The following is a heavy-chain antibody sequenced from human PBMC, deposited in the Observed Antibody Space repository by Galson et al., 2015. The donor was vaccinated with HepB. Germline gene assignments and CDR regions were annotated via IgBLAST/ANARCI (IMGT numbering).Heavy chain of an antibody. J-gene: IGHJ5*02. D-gene: IGHD2-15*01. CDR3: ARAYCSGGSCYLRATPRSRFDP. Sequence: QSGAEVKKPGASAKVSCKASGYTFTSYGISWVRQAPGQGLEWMGWISAYNGNTNYAQKLQGRVTMTTDTSTSTAYMELRSLRSDDTAVYYCARAYCSGGSCYLRATPRSRFDPWGQGTLVTVSS. CDR2: ISAYNGNT. V-gene: IGHV1-18*01. CDR1: GYTFTSYG.